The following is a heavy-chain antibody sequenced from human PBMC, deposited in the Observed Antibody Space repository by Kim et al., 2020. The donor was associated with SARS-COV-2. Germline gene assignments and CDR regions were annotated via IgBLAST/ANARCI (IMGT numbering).Heavy chain of an antibody. J-gene: IGHJ4*02. D-gene: IGHD2-2*01. CDR3: AKAVVPAAIPGYFDY. V-gene: IGHV3-23*01. Sequence: DPGTGRFTISRNNSKTTLYLQMNSLRAEDTAVYYCAKAVVPAAIPGYFDYWGQGTLVTVSS.